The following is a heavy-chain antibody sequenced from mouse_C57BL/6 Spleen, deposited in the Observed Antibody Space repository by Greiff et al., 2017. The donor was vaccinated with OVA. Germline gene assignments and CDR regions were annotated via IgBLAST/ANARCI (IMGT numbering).Heavy chain of an antibody. CDR1: GYSITSGYY. CDR3: AREGSNYVWFAY. D-gene: IGHD2-5*01. CDR2: ISYDGSN. Sequence: EVQLQESGPGLVKPSQSLSLTCSVTGYSITSGYYWNWIRQFPGNKLEWMGYISYDGSNNYNPSLKNRISITRDTSKNQFFLKLNSVTTEDTATYYCAREGSNYVWFAYWGQGTLVTVSA. V-gene: IGHV3-6*01. J-gene: IGHJ3*01.